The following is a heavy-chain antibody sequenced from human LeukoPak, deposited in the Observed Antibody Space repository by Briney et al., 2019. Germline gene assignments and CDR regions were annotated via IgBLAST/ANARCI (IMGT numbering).Heavy chain of an antibody. V-gene: IGHV4-34*01. CDR2: INHSGST. J-gene: IGHJ4*02. Sequence: SETLSLTCAVYGGSFSGYYWSWIRQPPGKGLEWIGEINHSGSTYYNPSLKSRVTISVDTSKSQFSLKLSSVTAADTAVYYCASPEAGIAVAGSGGRFDYWGQGTLVTVSS. CDR3: ASPEAGIAVAGSGGRFDY. D-gene: IGHD6-19*01. CDR1: GGSFSGYY.